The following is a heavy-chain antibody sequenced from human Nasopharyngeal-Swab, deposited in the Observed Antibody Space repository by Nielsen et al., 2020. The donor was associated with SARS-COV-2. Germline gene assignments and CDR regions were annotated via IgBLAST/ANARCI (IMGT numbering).Heavy chain of an antibody. D-gene: IGHD6-25*01. Sequence: ASVKVSCKASGYSFTSYGISWVRQAPGQGLEWMGSISPYNGRTYYAENFQGRVTMTTDTSTTTAYMDLRSLRSDDTAVYYCARDPRGPDYWGQGTLVTVSS. CDR2: ISPYNGRT. J-gene: IGHJ4*02. CDR3: ARDPRGPDY. V-gene: IGHV1-18*01. CDR1: GYSFTSYG.